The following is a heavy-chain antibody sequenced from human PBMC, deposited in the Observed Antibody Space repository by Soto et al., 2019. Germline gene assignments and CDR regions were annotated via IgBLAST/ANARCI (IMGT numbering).Heavy chain of an antibody. CDR3: AKGDNLGPKTGYAFDP. D-gene: IGHD5-12*01. CDR1: GDSVSSNTAS. V-gene: IGHV6-1*01. Sequence: SQTLSLTCAISGDSVSSNTASWNWIRQSPSGGLEWLGRTYFRSKWYNDYAVSVKSRIIINPDTSNNRVSLQLNSVTPEDTAVYFCAKGDNLGPKTGYAFDPWGQGIMVTVSS. J-gene: IGHJ5*02. CDR2: TYFRSKWYN.